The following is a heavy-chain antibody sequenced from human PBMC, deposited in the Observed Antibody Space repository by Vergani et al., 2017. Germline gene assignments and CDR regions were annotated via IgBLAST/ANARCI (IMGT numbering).Heavy chain of an antibody. CDR1: GDPITNGGFS. Sequence: QLQLQESGSGLVKPSQTLSLTCAVSGDPITNGGFSWNWIRQPPGKGPEWIGYIFLSGNSDYNPSPKNRVSISLDKSKNQFSLWVTSVTAADTAIYFCARTESFILRYFHWALWGQGTLVTVSS. CDR2: IFLSGNS. CDR3: ARTESFILRYFHWAL. V-gene: IGHV4-30-2*01. J-gene: IGHJ4*02. D-gene: IGHD3-9*01.